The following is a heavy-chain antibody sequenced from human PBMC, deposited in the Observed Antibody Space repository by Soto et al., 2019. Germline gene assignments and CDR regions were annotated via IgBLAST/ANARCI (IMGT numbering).Heavy chain of an antibody. CDR1: GGSISSGDYY. J-gene: IGHJ6*02. CDR3: ARDKGWLGKVFYYYYGMDV. D-gene: IGHD6-19*01. V-gene: IGHV4-30-4*01. CDR2: IYYSGST. Sequence: PSETLSLTCTVSGGSISSGDYYWSWIRQPPGKGLEWIGYIYYSGSTYYNPSLKSRVTISADTSKNQFSLKLSSVTAADTAVYYCARDKGWLGKVFYYYYGMDVWGQGTTVTVSS.